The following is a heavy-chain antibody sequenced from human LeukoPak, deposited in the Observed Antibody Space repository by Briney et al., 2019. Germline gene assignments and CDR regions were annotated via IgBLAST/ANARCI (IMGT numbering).Heavy chain of an antibody. Sequence: GGSLRLSCAASGFTLSTYAMSWVRQAPGKGLEWVSAISGSGATTYSADSVKGRFTISRDNSKNTLYLQMNSLRAEDTAVYYCAKGYSFGCCNYYYMDAWGKGTTVTVSS. CDR3: AKGYSFGCCNYYYMDA. CDR1: GFTLSTYA. J-gene: IGHJ6*03. CDR2: ISGSGATT. D-gene: IGHD5-18*01. V-gene: IGHV3-23*01.